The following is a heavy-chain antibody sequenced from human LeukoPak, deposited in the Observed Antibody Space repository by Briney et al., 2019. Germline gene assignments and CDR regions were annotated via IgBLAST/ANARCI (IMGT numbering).Heavy chain of an antibody. D-gene: IGHD6-13*01. CDR2: IYHSGST. J-gene: IGHJ5*02. CDR3: ARGVGRGAAAGTGGWFDP. CDR1: GYSISSGGYY. Sequence: KSSETPSLTCTVSGYSISSGGYYWSWIRQPPGKGLEWIGYIYHSGSTYYNPSLKSRVTISVDRSKNQFSLKLSSVTAADTAVYYCARGVGRGAAAGTGGWFDPWGQGTLVTVSS. V-gene: IGHV4-30-2*01.